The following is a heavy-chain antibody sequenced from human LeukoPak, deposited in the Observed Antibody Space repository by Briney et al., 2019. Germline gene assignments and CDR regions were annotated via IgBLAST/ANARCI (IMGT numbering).Heavy chain of an antibody. J-gene: IGHJ4*02. CDR2: IYYSGST. CDR1: GGSISSYY. V-gene: IGHV4-59*08. Sequence: SETLSLTCTVSGGSISSYYWSWIRQPPGKGLEWIGYIYYSGSTNYNPSLKSRVTISVDTSKNQFSLKLSSVTAADTAVYYCARREKWGDGYTLDYWGQGTLVTVSS. D-gene: IGHD5-24*01. CDR3: ARREKWGDGYTLDY.